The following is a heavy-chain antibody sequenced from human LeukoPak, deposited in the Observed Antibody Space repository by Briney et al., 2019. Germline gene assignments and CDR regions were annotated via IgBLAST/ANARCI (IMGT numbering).Heavy chain of an antibody. V-gene: IGHV5-51*01. J-gene: IGHJ5*02. CDR2: IYPGDSDT. CDR1: GYSFTSYW. CDR3: ARLFYMATISGWFDP. D-gene: IGHD5-12*01. Sequence: GESLKISCKGSGYSFTSYWIGWVRQMPGKGLEWMGIIYPGDSDTRYSPSFQGQVTISADKSVSTAYLQWSSLKASDTAMYYCARLFYMATISGWFDPWGQGTLVTVSS.